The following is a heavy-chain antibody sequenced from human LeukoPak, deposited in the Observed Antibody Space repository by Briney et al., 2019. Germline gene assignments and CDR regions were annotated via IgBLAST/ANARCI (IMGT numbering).Heavy chain of an antibody. CDR3: VRRQGYCTNGVCYTQYGMDV. D-gene: IGHD2-8*01. V-gene: IGHV5-51*01. CDR1: GYSFTTYW. Sequence: GESLKISCKGSGYSFTTYWIGWVRQMPGKGLGWMGFIYPGDSDTRYSPSFQGQVIISVDQSISTAYLQWSSLRASDTAMYYCVRRQGYCTNGVCYTQYGMDVWGQGTTVTVSS. J-gene: IGHJ6*02. CDR2: IYPGDSDT.